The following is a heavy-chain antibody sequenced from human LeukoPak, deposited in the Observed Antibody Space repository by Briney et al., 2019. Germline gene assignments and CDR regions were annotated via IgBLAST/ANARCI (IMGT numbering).Heavy chain of an antibody. D-gene: IGHD4-17*01. CDR1: GYSFTSYW. CDR2: IYPGDSDT. Sequence: GESLKISCKGSGYSFTSYWIGWVRQMPGKGLEWMGIIYPGDSDTGYSPSFQGQVTISADKSISTAYLQWSSLKASDTAMYYCARQDDDYGDYVDPYYFDYWGQGTLVTVSS. J-gene: IGHJ4*02. CDR3: ARQDDDYGDYVDPYYFDY. V-gene: IGHV5-51*01.